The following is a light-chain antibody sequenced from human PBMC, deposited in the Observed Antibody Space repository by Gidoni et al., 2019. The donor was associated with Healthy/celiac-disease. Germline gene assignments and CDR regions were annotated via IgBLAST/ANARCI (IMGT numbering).Light chain of an antibody. J-gene: IGLJ2*01. CDR3: AAWDDSLSGRVV. Sequence: QSVLTQPPSASGTPGQRVTISCSGSSSTIGSNYVYWYQQLPGTAPKLLSYGNNQRPSGVPDRFAGSKSGTSASLAISGRRSEDEADYYCAAWDDSLSGRVVFGGGTKLNVL. CDR2: GNN. CDR1: SSTIGSNY. V-gene: IGLV1-47*02.